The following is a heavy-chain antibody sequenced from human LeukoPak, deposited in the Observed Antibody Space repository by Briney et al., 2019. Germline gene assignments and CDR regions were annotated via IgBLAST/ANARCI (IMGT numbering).Heavy chain of an antibody. J-gene: IGHJ5*02. V-gene: IGHV4-34*01. CDR2: INHSGTT. CDR3: TRNNWFDP. Sequence: SETLSLTCAVYGGSFSSYYWSWIRQSPGKGLEWIGEINHSGTTKYDPSLKSRVTISVDTPQNQFSLRLSSVTAADTAVYYCTRNNWFDPWGQGTLVTVSS. CDR1: GGSFSSYY.